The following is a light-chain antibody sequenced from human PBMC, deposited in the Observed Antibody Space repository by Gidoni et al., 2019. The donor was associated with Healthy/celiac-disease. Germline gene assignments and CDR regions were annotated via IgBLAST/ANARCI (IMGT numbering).Light chain of an antibody. CDR2: WAS. CDR3: QQYYSTPWT. CDR1: QSVLYRSNNQNY. Sequence: IVMTQSPDSLAVSLGDRATINCKSRQSVLYRSNNQNYLAWYQPKPGQPPKLLIYWASTRESGVPDRFSGSGSGTDFTLTISSLQAEDVAVYYCQQYYSTPWTFGQGTKVEIK. J-gene: IGKJ1*01. V-gene: IGKV4-1*01.